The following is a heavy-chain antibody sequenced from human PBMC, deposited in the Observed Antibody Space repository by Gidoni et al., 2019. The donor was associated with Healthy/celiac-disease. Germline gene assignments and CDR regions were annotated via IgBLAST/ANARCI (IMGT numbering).Heavy chain of an antibody. J-gene: IGHJ6*02. Sequence: QVQLVQSGAEVKKPGASVTVSCKASGYTFTSSGISWVRQAPGQGLEWMGWISAYNGNTNYAQKLQGRVTMTTDTSTSTAYMELRSLRSDDTAVYYCARDESPTYCSGGSCYPGPMDVWGQGTTVTVSS. CDR3: ARDESPTYCSGGSCYPGPMDV. CDR1: GYTFTSSG. D-gene: IGHD2-15*01. CDR2: ISAYNGNT. V-gene: IGHV1-18*01.